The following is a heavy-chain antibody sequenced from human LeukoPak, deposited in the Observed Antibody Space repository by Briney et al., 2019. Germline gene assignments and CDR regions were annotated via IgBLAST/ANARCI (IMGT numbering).Heavy chain of an antibody. D-gene: IGHD3-22*01. Sequence: PSETLSLTCTVSGGSISSSSYSWGWIRQPPGKGLEWIGSIYYSGSTYYNPSLKSRVTISVDTSKNQFSLKLSSVTAADTAVYYCARQTLTMIVQNWGQGTLVTVSS. CDR2: IYYSGST. J-gene: IGHJ4*02. V-gene: IGHV4-39*01. CDR3: ARQTLTMIVQN. CDR1: GGSISSSSYS.